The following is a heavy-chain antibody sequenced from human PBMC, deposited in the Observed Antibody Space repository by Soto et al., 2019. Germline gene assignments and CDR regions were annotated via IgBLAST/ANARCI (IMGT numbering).Heavy chain of an antibody. V-gene: IGHV4-59*01. J-gene: IGHJ5*02. D-gene: IGHD2-15*01. CDR2: IYYSGST. CDR3: ARDTRYCSGGSCSQNWLDP. Sequence: SETLSLTCTFSGGSISSYYWSWIRQPPGKGLEWIGYIYYSGSTNYNPSLKSRVTISVDTSKNQFSLKLSSVTAADTAVYYCARDTRYCSGGSCSQNWLDPWGQGTLVTVSS. CDR1: GGSISSYY.